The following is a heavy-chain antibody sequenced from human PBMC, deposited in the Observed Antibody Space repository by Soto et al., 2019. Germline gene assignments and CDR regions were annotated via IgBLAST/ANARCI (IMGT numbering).Heavy chain of an antibody. J-gene: IGHJ6*02. CDR2: IIPIFSSR. D-gene: IGHD3-16*01. CDR3: ARCETYLGV. V-gene: IGHV1-69*01. Sequence: QVQLVQSGAEVKKPGYSVKVSCKTSRDTFNKYAFNWVRQAPGQGLEWMGWIIPIFSSRNYAEKFQDRVTITGDDSTITAYVELRSLRFEDTAVYYCARCETYLGVWGQGTTVTVS. CDR1: RDTFNKYA.